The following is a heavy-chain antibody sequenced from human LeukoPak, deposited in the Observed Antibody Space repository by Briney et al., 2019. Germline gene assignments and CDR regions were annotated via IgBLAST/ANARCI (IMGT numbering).Heavy chain of an antibody. CDR1: GGTFSSYA. CDR2: IIPIFGTA. J-gene: IGHJ4*02. D-gene: IGHD3-3*01. V-gene: IGHV1-69*01. CDR3: ARGGVYYDFWSGSEPYYFDY. Sequence: ASVKVSCKASGGTFSSYAISWVRQAPGQGLEWMGGIIPIFGTANYAQKFQGRVTITADESTSTAYMELSSLRSEDTAVYYCARGGVYYDFWSGSEPYYFDYWGQGTLVTVSS.